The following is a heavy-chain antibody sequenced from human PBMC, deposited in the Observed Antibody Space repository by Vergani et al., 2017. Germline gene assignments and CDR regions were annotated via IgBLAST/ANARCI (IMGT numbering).Heavy chain of an antibody. V-gene: IGHV4-38-2*01. CDR1: GYSISSGYY. Sequence: QVQLQESGPGLVKPSETLSLTCAVSGYSISSGYYWGWIRQPPGKGLEWIGSIYHSGSTYYNPSLKSRVTISVDTSKNQFSLKLSSVTAADTAVYYCARPSLGIVGGGVDYWGQGTLVTVSS. D-gene: IGHD1-26*01. J-gene: IGHJ4*02. CDR3: ARPSLGIVGGGVDY. CDR2: IYHSGST.